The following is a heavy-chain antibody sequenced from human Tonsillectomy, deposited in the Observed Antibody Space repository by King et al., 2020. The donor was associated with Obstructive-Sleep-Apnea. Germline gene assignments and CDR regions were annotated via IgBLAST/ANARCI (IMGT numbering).Heavy chain of an antibody. D-gene: IGHD3-10*01. CDR3: ARAYRPLNRLLWFGSHRTTLGY. CDR1: GYTFTSYA. V-gene: IGHV1-3*01. CDR2: INAGNGNT. J-gene: IGHJ4*02. Sequence: QLVQSGAEVKKPGASVKVSCKASGYTFTSYAMHWVRQAPGQRLEWMGWINAGNGNTKYSQKFQGRVTITRDTSASTAYMELSSLRSEDTAVYYCARAYRPLNRLLWFGSHRTTLGYWGQGTLVTVSS.